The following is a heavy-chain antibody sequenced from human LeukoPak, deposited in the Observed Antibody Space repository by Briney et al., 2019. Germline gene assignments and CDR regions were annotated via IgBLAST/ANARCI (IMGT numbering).Heavy chain of an antibody. CDR2: ISSSSSYI. CDR1: GFTFSSYS. Sequence: VGSLRLSCAASGFTFSSYSMNWVRQAPGKGLAWVSSISSSSSYIYYVDSVKGRFTISRDNAKNSLYLQMNSLKTEDTAVYYCIRVMGTTWPESYFDSWGQGTRVIVSS. CDR3: IRVMGTTWPESYFDS. J-gene: IGHJ4*02. V-gene: IGHV3-21*04. D-gene: IGHD7-27*01.